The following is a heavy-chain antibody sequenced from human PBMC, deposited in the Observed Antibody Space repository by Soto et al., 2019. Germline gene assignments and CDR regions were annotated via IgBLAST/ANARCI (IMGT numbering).Heavy chain of an antibody. Sequence: QLQLQESGPGLVKPSETLSLTCTVSGGSISSSSYYWGWIRQPPGKGLEWIGSIYYSGSTYYNPSLKSRVTISVDTSKNQFSLKLSSVTAADTAVYYCARHGSNYIYGYWGQGTLVTVSS. CDR1: GGSISSSSYY. D-gene: IGHD4-4*01. CDR2: IYYSGST. J-gene: IGHJ4*02. V-gene: IGHV4-39*01. CDR3: ARHGSNYIYGY.